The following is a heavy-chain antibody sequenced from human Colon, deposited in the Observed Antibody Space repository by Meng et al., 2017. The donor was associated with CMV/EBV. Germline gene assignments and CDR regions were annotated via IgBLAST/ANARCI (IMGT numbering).Heavy chain of an antibody. CDR2: SYYTGST. CDR1: GESFSGYY. CDR3: ARATKSSCWEVLDY. D-gene: IGHD2-2*01. J-gene: IGHJ4*01. V-gene: IGHV4-34*01. Sequence: QGQLQQWGAGLLKPSGTLSLTCAVYGESFSGYYWTWIRQPPGRGLEWIGESYYTGSTNYSPSLKSRVTISLDTSKNQFSLKLNSVTAADTAVYYCARATKSSCWEVLDYWGHGTLVTVSS.